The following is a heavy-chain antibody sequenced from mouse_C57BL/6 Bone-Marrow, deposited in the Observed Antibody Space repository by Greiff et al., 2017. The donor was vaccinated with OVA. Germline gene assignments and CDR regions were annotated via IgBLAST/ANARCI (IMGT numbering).Heavy chain of an antibody. CDR2: IYPGDGDT. J-gene: IGHJ2*01. V-gene: IGHV1-82*01. CDR1: GYAFSSSW. Sequence: QVQLKESGPELLKPGASVKISCKASGYAFSSSWMNWVKQRPGKGLEWIGRIYPGDGDTNYNGKFKGKATLTADKSSSTAYMQLSSLTSEDSAVYFCARGGLPIYYFDYWGQGTTLTVSS. CDR3: ARGGLPIYYFDY. D-gene: IGHD2-2*01.